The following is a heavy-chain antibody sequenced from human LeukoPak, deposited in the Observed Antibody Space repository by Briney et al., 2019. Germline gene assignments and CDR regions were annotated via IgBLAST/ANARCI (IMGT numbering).Heavy chain of an antibody. CDR2: IYYSGGT. J-gene: IGHJ4*02. D-gene: IGHD6-13*01. CDR3: ARHWGVAAARGFFDY. Sequence: PSETLSLTCTVSGGSISSYYWSWIRQPPGKGLEWIGYIYYSGGTNYNPSLKSRVTISVDTSKNQFSLKLSSVTAADTAVYYCARHWGVAAARGFFDYWGQGTLVTVSS. V-gene: IGHV4-59*08. CDR1: GGSISSYY.